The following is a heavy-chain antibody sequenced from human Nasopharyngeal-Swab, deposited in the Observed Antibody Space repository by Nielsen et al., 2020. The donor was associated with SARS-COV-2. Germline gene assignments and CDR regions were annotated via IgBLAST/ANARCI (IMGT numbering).Heavy chain of an antibody. J-gene: IGHJ6*03. Sequence: SETLSLTCAISGYSVASSSAAGNWIRQAPSRGLVWLGRTYYRSKWYNDYAVSVKSRITINPDTSKNQFSLHLNSVTPEDTAVYYCARARGAYGDYYYYYYTDVWGKGTTVTVSS. CDR1: GYSVASSSAA. D-gene: IGHD4-17*01. CDR3: ARARGAYGDYYYYYYTDV. V-gene: IGHV6-1*01. CDR2: TYYRSKWYN.